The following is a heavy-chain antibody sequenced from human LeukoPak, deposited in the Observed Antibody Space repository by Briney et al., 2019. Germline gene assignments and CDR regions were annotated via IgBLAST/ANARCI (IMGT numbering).Heavy chain of an antibody. CDR1: GGSISSNDYA. CDR3: ARGYWCSSTSCSPGVDNWFDP. V-gene: IGHV4-39*07. J-gene: IGHJ5*02. Sequence: PSETLSLTCTVSGGSISSNDYAWGWIRQPPGKGLEWIANIDYTGRTFSHPSLRSRITISVDTSKNQFSLKLGSVTAADTAVYYCARGYWCSSTSCSPGVDNWFDPWGQGTLVTVSS. D-gene: IGHD2-2*01. CDR2: IDYTGRT.